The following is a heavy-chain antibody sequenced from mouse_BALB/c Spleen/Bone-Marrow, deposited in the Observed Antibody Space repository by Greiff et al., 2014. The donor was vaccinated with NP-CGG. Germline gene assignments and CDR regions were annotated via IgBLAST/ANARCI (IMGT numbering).Heavy chain of an antibody. CDR3: ARGNYEAMDY. CDR2: INPSTGYT. Sequence: QVQLQQSGAELAKPGASVKMSCKASGNTFTTYWMHWVKQRPGQGLEWIGYINPSTGYTAYNQKFKDKATLTADKSSNTAYMQLSSLTSEDSAVYYCARGNYEAMDYWGQGTSVTVSS. CDR1: GNTFTTYW. D-gene: IGHD2-1*01. J-gene: IGHJ4*01. V-gene: IGHV1-7*01.